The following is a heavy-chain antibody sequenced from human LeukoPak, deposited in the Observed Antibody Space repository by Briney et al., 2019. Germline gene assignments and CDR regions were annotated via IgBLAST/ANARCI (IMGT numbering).Heavy chain of an antibody. CDR1: GYTFTSYG. J-gene: IGHJ4*02. V-gene: IGHV1-18*01. Sequence: GASVKVSCKASGYTFTSYGISWVRQAPGQGLEWMGWISAYNGNTNYAQKLQGRVTMTTDTSTGTAYMELRSLRSDDTAVYYCARALWFGESQGYFDYWGQGTLVTVSS. D-gene: IGHD3-10*01. CDR2: ISAYNGNT. CDR3: ARALWFGESQGYFDY.